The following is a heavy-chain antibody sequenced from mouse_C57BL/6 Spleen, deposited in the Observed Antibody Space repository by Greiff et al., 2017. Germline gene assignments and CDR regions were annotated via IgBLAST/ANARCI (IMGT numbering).Heavy chain of an antibody. CDR1: GYTFTSYW. Sequence: QVQLQQPGAELVKPGASVKLSCKASGYTFTSYWMQWVKQRPGQGLEWIGEIDPSDSYTNYNQKFKGKATLTVDTSSSTAYMQLSSLTSEDSAVYYCARSIWAYYGSSYAMDYWGQGTSVTVSS. CDR3: ARSIWAYYGSSYAMDY. J-gene: IGHJ4*01. V-gene: IGHV1-50*01. D-gene: IGHD1-1*01. CDR2: IDPSDSYT.